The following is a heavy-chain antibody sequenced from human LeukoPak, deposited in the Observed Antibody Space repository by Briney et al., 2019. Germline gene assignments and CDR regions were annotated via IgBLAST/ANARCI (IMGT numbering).Heavy chain of an antibody. D-gene: IGHD2-15*01. CDR3: ARAPVVSCRGAFCYPLDY. V-gene: IGHV3-23*01. Sequence: GGSLRLSCVASGYSLSTFAMSWVRQSPEKGLEWVSAIDASDGYTYHADSVKGRFTMSGDISRNTVYLQMNSLRVDDTAVYFCARAPVVSCRGAFCYPLDYWGHGILITVSS. CDR2: IDASDGYT. J-gene: IGHJ4*01. CDR1: GYSLSTFA.